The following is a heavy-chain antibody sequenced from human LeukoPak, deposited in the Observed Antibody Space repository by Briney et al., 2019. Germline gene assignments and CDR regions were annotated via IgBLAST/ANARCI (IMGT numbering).Heavy chain of an antibody. CDR3: ASIPRYFESGAFDI. CDR1: GDTFTGYY. D-gene: IGHD3-9*01. Sequence: GASVKVSCKASGDTFTGYYMHWVRQAPGQGLEWMGWISAYNGNTNYAQKLQGRVTMTTDTSTSTAYMELRSLRSDDTAVYYCASIPRYFESGAFDIWGQGTMVTVSS. J-gene: IGHJ3*02. CDR2: ISAYNGNT. V-gene: IGHV1-18*04.